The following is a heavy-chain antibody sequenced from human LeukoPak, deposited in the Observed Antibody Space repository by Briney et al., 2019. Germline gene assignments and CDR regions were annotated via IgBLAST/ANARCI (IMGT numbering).Heavy chain of an antibody. V-gene: IGHV3-23*01. CDR3: AATITPSIAARRLKYYYYYGMDV. CDR2: ISGSGGST. Sequence: GGSLRLSCAASGFTFSSYAMSWVRQAPGKGLEWVSAISGSGGSTYYADSVKGRFTISRDNSKNTLYLQMNSLRAEDTAVYYCAATITPSIAARRLKYYYYYGMDVWGQGTTVTVSS. CDR1: GFTFSSYA. J-gene: IGHJ6*02. D-gene: IGHD6-6*01.